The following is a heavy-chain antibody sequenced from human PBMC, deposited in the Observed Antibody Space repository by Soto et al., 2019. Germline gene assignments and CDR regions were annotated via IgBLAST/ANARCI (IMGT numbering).Heavy chain of an antibody. CDR1: GFTFSSFA. Sequence: GGSLRLSCAASGFTFSSFAMHWVRQAPGKGLEWVAVMSFDGGNKYYADSVKGRFTISRDNSKNTLYLQMSNLSAEDTAVYYCARGATAVTTLDYWGQGTLVTVSS. CDR3: ARGATAVTTLDY. CDR2: MSFDGGNK. V-gene: IGHV3-30-3*01. D-gene: IGHD4-17*01. J-gene: IGHJ4*02.